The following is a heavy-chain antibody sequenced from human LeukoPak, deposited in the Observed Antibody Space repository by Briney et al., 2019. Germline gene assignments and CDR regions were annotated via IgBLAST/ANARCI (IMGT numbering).Heavy chain of an antibody. CDR3: AMSSSWNDY. V-gene: IGHV4-34*01. J-gene: IGHJ4*02. CDR2: INDSGST. D-gene: IGHD6-13*01. CDR1: GGSFSGYY. Sequence: PSETLSLTCAVYGGSFSGYYWSWIRQPPGKGLEWIGEINDSGSTNYNPSLKSRVTISVDTSKNQFSLKLSSVTAADTAVYYCAMSSSWNDYWSQGTLVTVSS.